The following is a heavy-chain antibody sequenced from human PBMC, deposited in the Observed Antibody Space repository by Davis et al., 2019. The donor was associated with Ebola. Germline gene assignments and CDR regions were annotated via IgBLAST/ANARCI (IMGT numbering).Heavy chain of an antibody. J-gene: IGHJ4*02. Sequence: GESLKISCAASGFTFSSYWMHWVRQAPGKGLVWVSRINSDGSSTSYADSVKGRFTISRDNSKNTLYLQMSSLRAEDTAVYYCVMMSGWYGYWGQGTLVTVSS. CDR2: INSDGSST. CDR3: VMMSGWYGY. D-gene: IGHD6-19*01. CDR1: GFTFSSYW. V-gene: IGHV3-74*01.